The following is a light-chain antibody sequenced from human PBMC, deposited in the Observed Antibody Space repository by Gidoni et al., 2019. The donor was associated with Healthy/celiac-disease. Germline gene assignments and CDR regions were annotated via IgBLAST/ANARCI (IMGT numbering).Light chain of an antibody. Sequence: IQMTQSPSSLSASVGDRVTITCRASQSISSYLNWYQQKPGKAPKLLIYAASSVQSGVPSRFSGRGAGTDFTLTISSLQPEDFETYYCQQSYRTPFTFGPGTKVEIK. CDR1: QSISSY. CDR3: QQSYRTPFT. V-gene: IGKV1-39*01. J-gene: IGKJ3*01. CDR2: AAS.